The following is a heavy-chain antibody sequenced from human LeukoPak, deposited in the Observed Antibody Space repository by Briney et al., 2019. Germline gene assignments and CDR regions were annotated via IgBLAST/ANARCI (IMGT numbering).Heavy chain of an antibody. Sequence: GGSLRLSCAASGFTFSSYGMHWVRQAPGKGLEWAAFIRYDGSNKYYADSVKGRFTISRDNSKNTLYLQMNSLRAEDTAVYYCARGTISDRWEYYFDYWGQGTLVTVSS. D-gene: IGHD1-26*01. CDR1: GFTFSSYG. CDR2: IRYDGSNK. V-gene: IGHV3-30*02. CDR3: ARGTISDRWEYYFDY. J-gene: IGHJ4*02.